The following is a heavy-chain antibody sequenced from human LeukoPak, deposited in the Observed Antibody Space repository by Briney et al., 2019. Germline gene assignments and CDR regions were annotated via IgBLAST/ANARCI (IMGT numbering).Heavy chain of an antibody. J-gene: IGHJ4*01. CDR2: ISSSTSI. D-gene: IGHD3-10*01. CDR3: ATGSGGRGVNFDY. CDR1: GFTFTSYT. V-gene: IGHV3-69-1*01. Sequence: GGSLRLSCAASGFTFTSYTIHWVRQAPGKGLEWVSSISSSTSIYYADSVKGRFTIPRDNAKNSLFLQMNSLRAEDTAVYYCATGSGGRGVNFDYWGQGTLVTVSP.